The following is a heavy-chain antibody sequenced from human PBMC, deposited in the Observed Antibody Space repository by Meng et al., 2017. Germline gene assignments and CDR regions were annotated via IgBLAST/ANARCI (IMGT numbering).Heavy chain of an antibody. Sequence: GESLKISCAASGFTFSSYWMSWVRQAPGKGLEWVANIKQDGSEKYYVDSVKGRFTISRDNDKNSLYLQMNSLRAEDTAVYYCARDFEYGSGSSWVDPWGQGTLVTVSS. V-gene: IGHV3-7*01. D-gene: IGHD3-10*01. CDR2: IKQDGSEK. CDR1: GFTFSSYW. CDR3: ARDFEYGSGSSWVDP. J-gene: IGHJ5*02.